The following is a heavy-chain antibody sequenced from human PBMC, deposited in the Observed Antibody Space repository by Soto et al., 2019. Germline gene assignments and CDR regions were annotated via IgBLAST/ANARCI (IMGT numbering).Heavy chain of an antibody. V-gene: IGHV4-4*07. J-gene: IGHJ6*02. CDR1: GADINTYS. D-gene: IGHD6-19*01. Sequence: SETLSLTCSVSGADINTYSLTWIRQPAGKGLEWIGRIYTSASINYNPSPKGRVTLSVDTSTNQVSLRLASVTAADTAIYYCARDREAGYNFYYGMDVWGQGTTVTVSS. CDR2: IYTSASI. CDR3: ARDREAGYNFYYGMDV.